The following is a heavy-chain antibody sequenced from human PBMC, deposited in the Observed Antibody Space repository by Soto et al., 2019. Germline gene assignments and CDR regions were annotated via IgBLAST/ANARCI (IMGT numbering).Heavy chain of an antibody. CDR2: IYYSGST. CDR3: ARERHYYYYYYMDV. D-gene: IGHD1-1*01. Sequence: SETLSLTCTVSGGSISSYYWSWIRQPPGKGLEWIGYIYYSGSTNYNPSLKSRVTISVDTSKNQFSLKLSSVTAADTAVYYCARERHYYYYYYMDVWGKGTTVTVSS. CDR1: GGSISSYY. J-gene: IGHJ6*03. V-gene: IGHV4-59*01.